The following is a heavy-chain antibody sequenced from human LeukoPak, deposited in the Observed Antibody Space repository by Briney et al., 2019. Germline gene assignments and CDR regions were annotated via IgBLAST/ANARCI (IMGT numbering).Heavy chain of an antibody. CDR2: VHASGSP. CDR1: GGSISPYY. Sequence: SETLSLTCTVSGGSISPYYWSWIRQPAGKGLEWIGRVHASGSPNYSPSLKSRGIISVDKSNNQFSLNLKSVTAADTAVYYCARGGTYGSGRDQHTPLDYWGQGILVTVSA. D-gene: IGHD3-10*01. CDR3: ARGGTYGSGRDQHTPLDY. V-gene: IGHV4-4*07. J-gene: IGHJ4*02.